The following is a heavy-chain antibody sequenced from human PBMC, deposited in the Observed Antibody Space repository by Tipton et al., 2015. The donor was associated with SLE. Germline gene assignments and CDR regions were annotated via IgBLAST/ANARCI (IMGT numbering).Heavy chain of an antibody. Sequence: TLSLTCIVSGGSISGNYWSWIRQPAGKGLEWIGRIYTSGSTNYNPSLKSRVTISVDTSKNQFSLKLSSLTAADTAVYFCARHGTNGYCSGGSCSPGAWFDPWGQGTLVPVSS. CDR2: IYTSGST. CDR1: GGSISGNY. D-gene: IGHD2-15*01. V-gene: IGHV4-4*07. J-gene: IGHJ5*02. CDR3: ARHGTNGYCSGGSCSPGAWFDP.